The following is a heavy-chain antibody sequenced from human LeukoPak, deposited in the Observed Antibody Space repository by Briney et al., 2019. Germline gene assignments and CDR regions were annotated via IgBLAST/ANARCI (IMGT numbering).Heavy chain of an antibody. D-gene: IGHD6-19*01. V-gene: IGHV4-59*01. CDR1: GGSISSYY. J-gene: IGHJ6*02. CDR3: ARGVTSGWHYYYYGMDV. Sequence: SETLSLTCTVSGGSISSYYWSWIQQPPGKGLEWIGYIYYSGSTNYNPSLKSRVTISVDTSKNQFSLKLSSVTAADTAVYYCARGVTSGWHYYYYGMDVWGQGTTVTVSS. CDR2: IYYSGST.